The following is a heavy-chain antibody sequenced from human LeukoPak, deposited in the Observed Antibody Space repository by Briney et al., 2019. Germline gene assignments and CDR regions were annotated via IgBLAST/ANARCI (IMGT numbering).Heavy chain of an antibody. CDR3: ARQRNDILTGYPFDY. V-gene: IGHV4-34*01. D-gene: IGHD3-9*01. CDR2: INHSGST. J-gene: IGHJ4*02. Sequence: PSETLSLTCTVYGGSFSGYYWSWIRQPPGKGLEWIGEINHSGSTNYNPSLKSRVTISVDTSKNQFSLKLSSVTAADTAVYYCARQRNDILTGYPFDYWGQGTLVTVSS. CDR1: GGSFSGYY.